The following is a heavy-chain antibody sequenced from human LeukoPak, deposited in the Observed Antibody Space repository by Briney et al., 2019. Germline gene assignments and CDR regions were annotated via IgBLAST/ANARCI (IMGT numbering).Heavy chain of an antibody. Sequence: GGSLRLSCAASGFTFSSYSMNWVRQAPGKGLEWVSSISSSSSYIYYVDSVKGRFTISRDNAKNSLYLQMNSLRAEDTAVYYCARDWSSSLPTWGQGTLVTVSS. V-gene: IGHV3-21*01. CDR2: ISSSSSYI. J-gene: IGHJ5*02. D-gene: IGHD6-13*01. CDR3: ARDWSSSLPT. CDR1: GFTFSSYS.